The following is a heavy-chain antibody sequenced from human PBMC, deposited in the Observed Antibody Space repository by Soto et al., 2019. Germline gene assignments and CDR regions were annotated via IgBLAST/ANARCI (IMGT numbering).Heavy chain of an antibody. J-gene: IGHJ4*02. D-gene: IGHD3-3*01. CDR1: GFTFSNAW. Sequence: EVQLVESGGGLVKPGGSLRLSCAASGFTFSNAWMSWVRQAPGKGLEWVGRIKSKTDGGPTDYAAPVKARFTISRDDTKNTLYLQMNSLKTEDTSVYYCTTNHYSDFWSGYYTPANWGQGTLVTVSS. CDR3: TTNHYSDFWSGYYTPAN. CDR2: IKSKTDGGPT. V-gene: IGHV3-15*01.